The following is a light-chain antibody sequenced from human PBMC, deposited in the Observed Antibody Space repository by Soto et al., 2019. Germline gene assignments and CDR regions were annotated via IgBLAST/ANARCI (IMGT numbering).Light chain of an antibody. CDR1: SSNIGSKT. CDR3: SAWDASLNGYV. V-gene: IGLV1-44*01. Sequence: QSVLTQPPSASGTPGQRVTISCSGSSSNIGSKTVNWYQQLPGTAPKLLIYSNYQRPSGVPDRFSGSKSGTSASLAISGLQSEEEADYDCSAWDASLNGYVFGTGTKVTVL. CDR2: SNY. J-gene: IGLJ1*01.